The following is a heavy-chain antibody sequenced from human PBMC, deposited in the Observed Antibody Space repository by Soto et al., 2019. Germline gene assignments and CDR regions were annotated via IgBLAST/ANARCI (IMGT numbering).Heavy chain of an antibody. CDR2: IYYSGST. CDR1: GASIRSTY. J-gene: IGHJ1*01. CDR3: ATDITRPRKLFAY. Sequence: SETLRHTCTVSGASIRSTYWSWIRQSPGKGLEWIGYIYYSGSTYYNPSLKSRVTISVDTSKNQFSLKLSSVTAADTAVYYCATDITRPRKLFAYSAQRTSVTVSS. D-gene: IGHD1-7*01. V-gene: IGHV4-59*06.